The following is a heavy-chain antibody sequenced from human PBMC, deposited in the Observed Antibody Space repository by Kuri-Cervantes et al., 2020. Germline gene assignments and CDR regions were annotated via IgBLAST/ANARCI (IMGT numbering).Heavy chain of an antibody. J-gene: IGHJ6*02. V-gene: IGHV1-24*01. Sequence: ASVKVSCKVSGYTLTELSMHWVRQAPGKGLEWMGGFDPEDGETIYAQKFQGRVTMTEDTSTDTAYMELSSLRSDDTAAYYCARGLPKPIYYGMDVWGQGTTVTVS. CDR1: GYTLTELS. CDR2: FDPEDGET. CDR3: ARGLPKPIYYGMDV.